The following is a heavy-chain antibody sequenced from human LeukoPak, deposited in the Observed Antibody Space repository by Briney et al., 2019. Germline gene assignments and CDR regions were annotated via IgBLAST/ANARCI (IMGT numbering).Heavy chain of an antibody. D-gene: IGHD2-15*01. J-gene: IGHJ6*02. Sequence: SETLSLTCTVSGGSISSGDYYWSWICQPPGKGLEWIGYIYYSGSTYYNPSLKSRVTISVDTSKNQFSLKLSSVTAADTAVYYCARAGYCSGGSCYSLYYGMDVWGQGTTVTVSS. CDR2: IYYSGST. CDR1: GGSISSGDYY. CDR3: ARAGYCSGGSCYSLYYGMDV. V-gene: IGHV4-30-4*01.